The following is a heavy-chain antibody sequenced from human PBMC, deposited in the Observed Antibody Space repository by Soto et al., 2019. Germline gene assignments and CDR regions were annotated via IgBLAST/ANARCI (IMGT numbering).Heavy chain of an antibody. CDR3: ARQTRNIDY. CDR2: ISGTGDST. CDR1: RFTFSSYA. V-gene: IGHV3-23*01. Sequence: GGSLRLSCAASRFTFSSYAMSWFRQAPGKGLEWVSVISGTGDSTYYADSVKGRFTISRDNSKNTLYLPMNSLTVEDTAVYFCARQTRNIDYWGQGTLVTVSS. J-gene: IGHJ4*02. D-gene: IGHD1-1*01.